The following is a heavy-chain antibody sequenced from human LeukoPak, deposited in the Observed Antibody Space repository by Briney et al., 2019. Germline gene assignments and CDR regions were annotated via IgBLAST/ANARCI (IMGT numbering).Heavy chain of an antibody. CDR3: VTSLPGQWPFDK. CDR1: GFTFSSYS. D-gene: IGHD6-19*01. Sequence: GGSLRLSCAASGFTFSSYSMNWVRQAPGRGLEYISAIDIHSRSTHYADSVKGRFTISRDNSKNTLYLQVNSLRAEDTAVYCCVTSLPGQWPFDKWGQGTLVTVSS. V-gene: IGHV3-23*05. J-gene: IGHJ4*02. CDR2: IDIHSRST.